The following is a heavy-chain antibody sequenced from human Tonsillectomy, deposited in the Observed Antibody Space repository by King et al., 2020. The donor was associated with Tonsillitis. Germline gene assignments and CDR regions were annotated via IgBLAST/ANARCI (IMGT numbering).Heavy chain of an antibody. CDR3: ERESSGSRAFDI. CDR1: GCSISSGGYY. J-gene: IGHJ3*02. Sequence: LQLQESGPGLVKPSQTLSLTCTVSGCSISSGGYYWSWIRQHPGKGLEWIVYIYYSGITYYNPSLKSRVTITVDTSKNQFSLKLSPVTAADAAVYYCERESSGSRAFDIWGQGTMVTVSS. D-gene: IGHD2-15*01. V-gene: IGHV4-31*03. CDR2: IYYSGIT.